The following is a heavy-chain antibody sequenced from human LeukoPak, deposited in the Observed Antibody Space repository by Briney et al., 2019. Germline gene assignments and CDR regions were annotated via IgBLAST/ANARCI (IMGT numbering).Heavy chain of an antibody. V-gene: IGHV1-69*13. D-gene: IGHD3-16*02. Sequence: SVKVSCKASGGTFSSYAISWVRQAPGQGLEWMGGIIPIFGTANYAQKFQGRVTITADESTSTAYMELSSLRSEDTAVYYCARGWEGYDYVWGSYRXDYYXXYGMXXXXXGTXVTVXS. J-gene: IGHJ6*04. CDR2: IIPIFGTA. CDR3: ARGWEGYDYVWGSYRXDYYXXYGMXX. CDR1: GGTFSSYA.